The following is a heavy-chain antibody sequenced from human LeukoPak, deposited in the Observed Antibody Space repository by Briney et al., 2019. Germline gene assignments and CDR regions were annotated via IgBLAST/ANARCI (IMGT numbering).Heavy chain of an antibody. CDR1: GFTFSSYW. J-gene: IGHJ5*02. V-gene: IGHV3-74*01. D-gene: IGHD3-3*01. Sequence: GGSLRLSCAASGFTFSSYWMHWVRQAPGKGLVWVSRINSDGSSTSYADSVKGRFTISRDNAKNTLYLQMNSLRAEDTAVYYRARERLRFPNWFDPWGQGTLVTVSS. CDR3: ARERLRFPNWFDP. CDR2: INSDGSST.